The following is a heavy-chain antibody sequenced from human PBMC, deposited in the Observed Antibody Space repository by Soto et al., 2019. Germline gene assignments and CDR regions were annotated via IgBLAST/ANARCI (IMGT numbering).Heavy chain of an antibody. CDR1: GGSFSGYY. D-gene: IGHD6-19*01. CDR3: ARGAINSSGWVFDY. J-gene: IGHJ4*02. Sequence: SETLSLTCAVYGGSFSGYYWSWIRQPPGKGLEWIGYIYYSGSTNYNPSLKSRVTISVDTSKNQFSLKLSSVTAADTAVYYCARGAINSSGWVFDYWGQGTLVTVSS. V-gene: IGHV4-59*01. CDR2: IYYSGST.